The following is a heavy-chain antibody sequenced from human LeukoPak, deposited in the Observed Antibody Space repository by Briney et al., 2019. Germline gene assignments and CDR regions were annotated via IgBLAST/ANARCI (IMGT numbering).Heavy chain of an antibody. CDR1: GYTFTGYH. J-gene: IGHJ4*02. V-gene: IGHV1-2*06. D-gene: IGHD5-24*01. CDR2: INPNSGGT. CDR3: ARALRSGYNYIPSNIIDY. Sequence: ASVKVSCKASGYTFTGYHMHWVRQAPGQGLEWMGRINPNSGGTNYAQKFQGRVTMTRDTSISTAYMELSRLRSDDTAVYYCARALRSGYNYIPSNIIDYWGQGTLVTVSS.